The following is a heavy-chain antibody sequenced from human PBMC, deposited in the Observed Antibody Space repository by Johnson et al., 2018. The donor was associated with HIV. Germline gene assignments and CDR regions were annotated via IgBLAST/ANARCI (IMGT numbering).Heavy chain of an antibody. J-gene: IGHJ3*01. Sequence: VQLVESGGGVVRPGGSLRLSCAASGFTFDDYGMSWVRQAPGKGLEWVSGLNWNGGSTGYANSVKGRFTIARDNAKNTLLLQMGSLRPEDMAVDYCARDAKSSTWSPDGTDAFDVWGQGTMVTVSS. D-gene: IGHD1-1*01. V-gene: IGHV3-20*04. CDR2: LNWNGGST. CDR1: GFTFDDYG. CDR3: ARDAKSSTWSPDGTDAFDV.